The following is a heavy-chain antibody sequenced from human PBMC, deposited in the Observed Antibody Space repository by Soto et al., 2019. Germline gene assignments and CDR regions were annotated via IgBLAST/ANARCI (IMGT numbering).Heavy chain of an antibody. CDR1: GGTFSSYA. CDR3: ARDQGRTYYYDSRGYYQREDYYYYYGMDV. D-gene: IGHD3-22*01. V-gene: IGHV1-69*06. CDR2: IIPIFGTA. Sequence: AASVKVSCKASGGTFSSYAISWVRQAPGQGLEWMGGIIPIFGTANYAQKFQGRVTITADKSTSTAYMELSSLRSEDTAVYYCARDQGRTYYYDSRGYYQREDYYYYYGMDVWGQGTTVTVSS. J-gene: IGHJ6*02.